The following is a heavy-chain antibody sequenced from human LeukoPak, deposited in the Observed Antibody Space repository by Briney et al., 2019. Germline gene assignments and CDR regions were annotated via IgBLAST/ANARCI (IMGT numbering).Heavy chain of an antibody. V-gene: IGHV3-23*01. CDR1: GLTFSSYA. CDR2: ISGSGGST. D-gene: IGHD6-6*01. Sequence: PPGGSLRLSCAASGLTFSSYAMSWVRQAPGKGLEWVSAISGSGGSTYYADSVKGRFTISRDNSKNTLYLQMNSLRAEDTAVYYCAKVSSSFRPSQFDYWGQGTLVTVSS. J-gene: IGHJ4*02. CDR3: AKVSSSFRPSQFDY.